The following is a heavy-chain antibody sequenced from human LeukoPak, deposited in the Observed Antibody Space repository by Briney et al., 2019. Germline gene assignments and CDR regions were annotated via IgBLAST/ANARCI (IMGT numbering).Heavy chain of an antibody. Sequence: PGGSLRLSCAASGFTFSKAWMSWVRQAAGKGLEWLGRIKSNADDGTTDYAAPMKGRISIPRDDSQNTLYLQLNSLKTEDTAVYYCSTYRWQYESSGDDYWGQGTLVTVSS. D-gene: IGHD3-22*01. J-gene: IGHJ4*02. CDR2: IKSNADDGTT. V-gene: IGHV3-15*01. CDR3: STYRWQYESSGDDY. CDR1: GFTFSKAW.